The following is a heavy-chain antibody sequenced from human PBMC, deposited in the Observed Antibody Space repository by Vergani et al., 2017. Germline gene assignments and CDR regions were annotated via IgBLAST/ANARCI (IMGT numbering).Heavy chain of an antibody. CDR3: VRVKGSNWNDHLYDI. D-gene: IGHD1-1*01. Sequence: VQLVESGGGVVQPGRSLRLSCVVSGFIFSDHYMDWVRQAPGKGLEWVGRIRNKANDYTTQYAASEKGRFTISRDDSKSYLYLQMNSLQTEDTALYYCVRVKGSNWNDHLYDIWGQGTLVTVSS. V-gene: IGHV3-72*01. CDR1: GFIFSDHY. J-gene: IGHJ3*02. CDR2: IRNKANDYTT.